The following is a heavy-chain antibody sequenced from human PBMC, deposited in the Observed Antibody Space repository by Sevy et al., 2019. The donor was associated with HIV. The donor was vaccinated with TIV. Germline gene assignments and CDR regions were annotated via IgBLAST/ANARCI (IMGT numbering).Heavy chain of an antibody. Sequence: GGSLRLSCAASGFTFSDHYMEWVRQAPGKGLEWVGRTRNKADSYTTEYAASVKGRFTISRVDSKNALYLQMNSLKTEVTAVYYWATDAGLAAVGRVFDYWGQGSLVTVSS. D-gene: IGHD6-13*01. J-gene: IGHJ4*02. CDR3: ATDAGLAAVGRVFDY. V-gene: IGHV3-72*01. CDR2: TRNKADSYTT. CDR1: GFTFSDHY.